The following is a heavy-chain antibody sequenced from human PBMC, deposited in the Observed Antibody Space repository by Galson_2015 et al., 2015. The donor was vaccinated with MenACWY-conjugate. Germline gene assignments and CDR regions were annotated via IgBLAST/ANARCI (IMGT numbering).Heavy chain of an antibody. Sequence: SLRLSCAASGFTFDDYAMHWVRQGPGKGLEWVSGISWNSGTIAYADSVKGRFTISRDSAKNSLYLQMNSLSAEDTALYYCAKDAPACSGSSCYSGFDYWGQGTLVTVSS. D-gene: IGHD2-15*01. V-gene: IGHV3-9*01. J-gene: IGHJ4*02. CDR3: AKDAPACSGSSCYSGFDY. CDR2: ISWNSGTI. CDR1: GFTFDDYA.